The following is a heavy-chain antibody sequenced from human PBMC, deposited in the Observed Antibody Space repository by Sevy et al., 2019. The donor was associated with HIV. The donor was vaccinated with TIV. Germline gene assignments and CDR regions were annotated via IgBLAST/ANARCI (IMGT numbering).Heavy chain of an antibody. D-gene: IGHD2-8*01. V-gene: IGHV3-30*04. J-gene: IGHJ4*02. CDR1: GFTFPIYS. Sequence: GGSLRLSCVASGFTFPIYSVLWVRQAPGKGLEWLTLISYDGNYKYYADSVKGRFTISRDNSNNIVYLQMSSLRVEDTAIDFCARVAVEYCTNDCYHRFDHWGLGTLVTVSS. CDR2: ISYDGNYK. CDR3: ARVAVEYCTNDCYHRFDH.